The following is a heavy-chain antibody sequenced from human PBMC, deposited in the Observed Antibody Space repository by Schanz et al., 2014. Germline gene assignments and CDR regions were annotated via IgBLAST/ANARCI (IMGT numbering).Heavy chain of an antibody. CDR1: GLTFSSAW. J-gene: IGHJ4*01. Sequence: EVQLVASGGGLVKPGGSLRLSCAVSGLTFSSAWMGWVRQAPGKGLEWVGRLKSKTDGGTTDYAAPVKGRFTISRDDSKNTLYLQMNFLKTEDTAVYFCTTDRGIIVRPLFDYWGHGTLVTVAS. D-gene: IGHD6-6*01. V-gene: IGHV3-15*01. CDR3: TTDRGIIVRPLFDY. CDR2: LKSKTDGGTT.